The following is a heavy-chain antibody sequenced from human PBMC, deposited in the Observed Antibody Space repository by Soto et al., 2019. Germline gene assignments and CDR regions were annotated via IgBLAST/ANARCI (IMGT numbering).Heavy chain of an antibody. Sequence: QVQLVESGGGVVQPGRSLRLSCAASGFTFSSYAMHWVRQAPGKGLEWVAVISYDGSNKYYADSVKGRFTISRDNSNNTLYLQMNSLRAEDTAVYYCARAPVADAGPLDYWGQGTLVTVSS. CDR3: ARAPVADAGPLDY. CDR2: ISYDGSNK. V-gene: IGHV3-30-3*01. CDR1: GFTFSSYA. J-gene: IGHJ4*02. D-gene: IGHD6-19*01.